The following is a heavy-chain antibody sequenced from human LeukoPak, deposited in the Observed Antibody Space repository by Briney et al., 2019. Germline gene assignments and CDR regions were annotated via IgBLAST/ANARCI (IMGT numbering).Heavy chain of an antibody. V-gene: IGHV4-59*01. CDR2: IYYSGSS. CDR3: ARDNWNYGSSMDV. D-gene: IGHD1-7*01. Sequence: PSETLSLTCTVSGGSISSYYWSWIRQPPGKGLEWVGYIYYSGSSNYNPSLKSRVTISVDTSKNQFSLKLSSVTAADTAVYYCARDNWNYGSSMDVWGQGTTVTVSS. J-gene: IGHJ6*02. CDR1: GGSISSYY.